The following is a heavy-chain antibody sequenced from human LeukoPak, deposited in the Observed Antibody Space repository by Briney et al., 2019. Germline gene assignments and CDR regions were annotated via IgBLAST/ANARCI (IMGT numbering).Heavy chain of an antibody. J-gene: IGHJ4*02. CDR1: VGSITRYY. V-gene: IGHV4-59*12. CDR3: ARDHRMFRGVDY. D-gene: IGHD3-10*01. Sequence: SETLSLTRTVSVGSITRYYWSCLPQPPGEGLEWMGYIYYSGSTNYNPSLKSRVTMSVDTSKNQFSLKLSSVTAADTAVYYCARDHRMFRGVDYWGQGTLVTVSS. CDR2: IYYSGST.